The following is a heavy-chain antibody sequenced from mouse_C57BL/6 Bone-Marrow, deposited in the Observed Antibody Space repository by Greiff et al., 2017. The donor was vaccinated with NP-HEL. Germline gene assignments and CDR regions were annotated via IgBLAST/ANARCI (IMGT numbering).Heavy chain of an antibody. CDR3: AREGVYYDYDEGGFDY. V-gene: IGHV5-4*01. Sequence: EVKLVESGGGLVKPGGSLKLSCAASGFTFSSYAMSWVRQTPEKRLEWVATISDGGSYTYYPDNVKGRFTISRDNAKNNLYLQMSHLKSEDTAMYYCAREGVYYDYDEGGFDYWGQGTTLTVSS. CDR1: GFTFSSYA. J-gene: IGHJ2*01. CDR2: ISDGGSYT. D-gene: IGHD2-4*01.